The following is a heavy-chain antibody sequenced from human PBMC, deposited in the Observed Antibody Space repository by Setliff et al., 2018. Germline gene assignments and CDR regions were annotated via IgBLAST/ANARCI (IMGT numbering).Heavy chain of an antibody. CDR1: GYIFTNYW. Sequence: GESLKISCKASGYIFTNYWIGWVRQMPGKGPEWMGVIYPGDSDTRYSPSFQGQVTISADKSINTAYLQWSSLKASDTAIYYCTRHEDRNKCTSSSCYRENDAFDVWGQGAMVTV. CDR2: IYPGDSDT. J-gene: IGHJ3*01. V-gene: IGHV5-51*01. CDR3: TRHEDRNKCTSSSCYRENDAFDV. D-gene: IGHD2-2*01.